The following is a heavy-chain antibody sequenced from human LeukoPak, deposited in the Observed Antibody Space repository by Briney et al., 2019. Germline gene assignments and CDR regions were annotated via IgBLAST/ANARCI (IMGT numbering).Heavy chain of an antibody. CDR2: IYSGGST. Sequence: PGGSLRLSCAASGFTVSGNYMSWVRQAPGKGLEWVSVIYSGGSTYYADSVKGRFTISRDNSKNTLYLQMNSLRAEDAAVYYCAREGLYRKLDYWGQGTLVTVSS. CDR3: AREGLYRKLDY. CDR1: GFTVSGNY. J-gene: IGHJ4*02. D-gene: IGHD1-26*01. V-gene: IGHV3-53*01.